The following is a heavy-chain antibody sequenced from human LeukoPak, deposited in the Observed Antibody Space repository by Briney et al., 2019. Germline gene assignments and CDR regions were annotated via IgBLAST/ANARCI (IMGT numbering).Heavy chain of an antibody. J-gene: IGHJ4*02. V-gene: IGHV4-59*08. CDR1: GGSISSYY. CDR2: IYYSGST. D-gene: IGHD3-10*01. CDR3: AKGVSSGSDY. Sequence: PSETLSLTCTVSGGSISSYYWSWIRQPPGKGLEWIGYIYYSGSTNYNPSLKSRVTISVGTSKNQFPLKLSSVTAADTAVYYCAKGVSSGSDYWGQGTLVTVSS.